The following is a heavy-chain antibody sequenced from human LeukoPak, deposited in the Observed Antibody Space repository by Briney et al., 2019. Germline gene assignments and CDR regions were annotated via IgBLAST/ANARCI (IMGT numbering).Heavy chain of an antibody. CDR1: GGSISSSSYY. V-gene: IGHV4-39*07. Sequence: PSETLSLTCTVSGGSISSSSYYWGWIRQPPGKGLEWIGSIYYSGSTYYNPSLKSRVTISVDTSKNQFSLKLSSVTAADTAVYYCARSGTYYDILTGPPRRRDFDYWGQGTLVTVSS. D-gene: IGHD3-9*01. CDR2: IYYSGST. CDR3: ARSGTYYDILTGPPRRRDFDY. J-gene: IGHJ4*02.